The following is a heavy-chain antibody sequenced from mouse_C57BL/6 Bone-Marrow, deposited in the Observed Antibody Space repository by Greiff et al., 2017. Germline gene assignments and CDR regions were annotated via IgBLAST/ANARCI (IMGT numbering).Heavy chain of an antibody. Sequence: QVTLKVSGPGILQPSQTLSLTCSFSGFSLSTFGMGVGWIRQPSGKGLEWLAHIWWDDDTYYNPALKSRLTISKDTSKNHVFLNNAKVDTADTATYCWARVGPPRGGFRYYYAMDYWGQGTLVTVSS. CDR2: IWWDDDT. V-gene: IGHV8-8*01. CDR1: GFSLSTFGMG. J-gene: IGHJ4*01. CDR3: ARVGPPRGGFRYYYAMDY.